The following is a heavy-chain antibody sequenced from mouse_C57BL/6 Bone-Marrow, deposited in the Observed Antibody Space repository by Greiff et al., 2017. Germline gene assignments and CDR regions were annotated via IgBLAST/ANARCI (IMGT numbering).Heavy chain of an antibody. V-gene: IGHV1-61*01. D-gene: IGHD3-2*02. CDR2: IYPSDSET. CDR3: ARSDSSGAWFAY. CDR1: GYTFTSYW. Sequence: QVQLQQPGAELVRPGSSVKLSCKASGYTFTSYWMDWVKQRPGQGLEWIGNIYPSDSETHYNQKFKDKATLTVDKSSSTAYMQLSSLTSEDSAVYYCARSDSSGAWFAYWGQGALVTVSA. J-gene: IGHJ3*01.